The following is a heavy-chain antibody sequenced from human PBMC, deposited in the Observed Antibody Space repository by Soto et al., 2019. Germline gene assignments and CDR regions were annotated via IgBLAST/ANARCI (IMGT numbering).Heavy chain of an antibody. V-gene: IGHV4-30-2*01. D-gene: IGHD2-21*02. CDR1: GGSISSGGYS. J-gene: IGHJ2*01. CDR3: ARVGSRGVVVTAIRNWYFAL. Sequence: QLQLQESGSGLVKPSQTLSLTCAVSGGSISSGGYSWSWIRQPPGKGLEWIGYIYHSGSTYYNPSLKRLVTISVDRAKNQFAMKMSSVTAADTAVYCCARVGSRGVVVTAIRNWYFALGGRGTLVTVSS. CDR2: IYHSGST.